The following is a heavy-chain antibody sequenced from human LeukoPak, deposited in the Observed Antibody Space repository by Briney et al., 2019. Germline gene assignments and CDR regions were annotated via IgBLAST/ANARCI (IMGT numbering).Heavy chain of an antibody. D-gene: IGHD5-18*01. J-gene: IGHJ5*02. V-gene: IGHV4-4*02. CDR1: GGTISSSNW. CDR3: ARGGTESRTYSYGSVWFDP. Sequence: PSETLSLTCAVSGGTISSSNWWSWARQPPGRVQEWTGEIYHSGSTNYNPSLKSRVTISVENSKKQFSLKLNSVTAADTAVYYCARGGTESRTYSYGSVWFDPWGQGTLVTVSS. CDR2: IYHSGST.